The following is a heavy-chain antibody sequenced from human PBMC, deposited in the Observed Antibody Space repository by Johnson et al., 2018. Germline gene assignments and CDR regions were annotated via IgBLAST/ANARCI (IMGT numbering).Heavy chain of an antibody. V-gene: IGHV3-9*01. CDR1: GFTFDDYA. D-gene: IGHD3-10*01. CDR2: ISWNSGSI. J-gene: IGHJ3*02. Sequence: EVQLVESGGGLVQPGGSPRLSCAASGFTFDDYAMHWVRQAPGKGLEWVSGISWNSGSIGYADSVKGRFTISRDNAKNSLYLQMNSLRAEDTALYYCAKDKTAYYYGSGSPDAFDIWGQGTMVTVSS. CDR3: AKDKTAYYYGSGSPDAFDI.